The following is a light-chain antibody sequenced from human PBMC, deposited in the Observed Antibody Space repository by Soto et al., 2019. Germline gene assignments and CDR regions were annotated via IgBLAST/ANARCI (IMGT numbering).Light chain of an antibody. V-gene: IGKV3D-20*02. Sequence: EIVMTQSPATLALSPGGRATLPCRARQSVSSSYLSWYQQKPGQAPRLLIFGASIRDTGLPDRFSGSGSGTDFTLTISSLEPEDFAVYYCQQRSNWPITFGQGTRLEIK. CDR1: QSVSSSY. CDR3: QQRSNWPIT. J-gene: IGKJ5*01. CDR2: GAS.